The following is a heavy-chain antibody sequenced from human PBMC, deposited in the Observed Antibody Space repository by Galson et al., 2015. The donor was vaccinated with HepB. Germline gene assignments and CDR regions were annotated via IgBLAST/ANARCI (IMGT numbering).Heavy chain of an antibody. J-gene: IGHJ4*02. V-gene: IGHV3-7*01. CDR2: IKEDGSER. Sequence: SLRLSCAASGFTFSGYWMHWLRQAPGKGLEWVANIKEDGSERSYVDSVKGRLTISRDNAMNSLFLQMNSLRAEDTAVYYCAIGARPYSSSWFDYWGQGTLVTVSS. CDR1: GFTFSGYW. D-gene: IGHD6-13*01. CDR3: AIGARPYSSSWFDY.